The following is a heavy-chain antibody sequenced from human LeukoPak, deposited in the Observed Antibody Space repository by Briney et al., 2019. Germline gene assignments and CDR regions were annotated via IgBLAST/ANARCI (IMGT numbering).Heavy chain of an antibody. Sequence: SETLSLTCTVSGVSISSYYWSWIRQPPGKGLEWIGYIYYSGSTNYNPSLKSRVTISVDTSKNRFSLKLSSVTAADTAVYYCARVRSNYYDFWSGYNNWFDPWGQGTLVTVSS. CDR3: ARVRSNYYDFWSGYNNWFDP. CDR1: GVSISSYY. V-gene: IGHV4-59*01. CDR2: IYYSGST. D-gene: IGHD3-3*01. J-gene: IGHJ5*02.